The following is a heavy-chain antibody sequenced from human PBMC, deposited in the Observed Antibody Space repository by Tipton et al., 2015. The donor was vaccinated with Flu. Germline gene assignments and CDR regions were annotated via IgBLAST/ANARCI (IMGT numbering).Heavy chain of an antibody. J-gene: IGHJ4*02. CDR2: IYPDDSDT. V-gene: IGHV5-51*01. CDR3: VRQNCGGDCYPDY. Sequence: VQLVQSGAEVKKPGESLKISCKGSGSSFSSYWIARVRQRPGKGLEWMGIIYPDDSDTKYSPSFQGQVTFSADKSVNTAYLQWTSLKASDTATYFCVRQNCGGDCYPDYWGQGTLVTVSS. D-gene: IGHD2-21*02. CDR1: GSSFSSYW.